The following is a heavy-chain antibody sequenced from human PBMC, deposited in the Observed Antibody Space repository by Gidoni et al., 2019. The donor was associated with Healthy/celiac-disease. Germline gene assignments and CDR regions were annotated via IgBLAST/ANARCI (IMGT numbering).Heavy chain of an antibody. CDR3: ARGVDIVATVYYGMDV. Sequence: EVQLVESGGGLVQPGGSLRLSCAASGFTFSSYWMDWVRQAPGKGLVWVSRMNSDGSSTSYADSVKGRFTISRDNAKNTLYLQMNSLRAEDTAVYYCARGVDIVATVYYGMDVWGQGTTVTVSS. CDR1: GFTFSSYW. D-gene: IGHD5-12*01. V-gene: IGHV3-74*01. CDR2: MNSDGSST. J-gene: IGHJ6*02.